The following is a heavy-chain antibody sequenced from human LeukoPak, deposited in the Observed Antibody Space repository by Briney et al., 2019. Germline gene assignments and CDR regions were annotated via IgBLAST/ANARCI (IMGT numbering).Heavy chain of an antibody. CDR3: AGENCTNGLCRFDY. Sequence: SVKVSCKASRGTFSSYAISWVRQAPGQGLEWMGRIIPIFGTANYAQKFQGRVTITTDESTSTAYMELSSLRSEDTAVYYCAGENCTNGLCRFDYWGQGTLVTVSS. V-gene: IGHV1-69*05. J-gene: IGHJ4*02. D-gene: IGHD2-8*01. CDR2: IIPIFGTA. CDR1: RGTFSSYA.